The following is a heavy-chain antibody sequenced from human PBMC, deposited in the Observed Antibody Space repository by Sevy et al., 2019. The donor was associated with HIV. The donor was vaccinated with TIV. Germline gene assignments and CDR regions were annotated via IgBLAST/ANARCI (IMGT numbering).Heavy chain of an antibody. CDR3: ARDLGNDFWSGYSHYYYYGMYV. Sequence: GGSLRLSCAASGFTFSSYAMHWVRQAPGKGLEWVAVISYDGSNKYYADSVKGRFTISRDNSKNTLYLQMNSLRAEDTAVHYCARDLGNDFWSGYSHYYYYGMYVWGQGTTVTVSS. D-gene: IGHD3-3*01. V-gene: IGHV3-30*04. CDR2: ISYDGSNK. J-gene: IGHJ6*02. CDR1: GFTFSSYA.